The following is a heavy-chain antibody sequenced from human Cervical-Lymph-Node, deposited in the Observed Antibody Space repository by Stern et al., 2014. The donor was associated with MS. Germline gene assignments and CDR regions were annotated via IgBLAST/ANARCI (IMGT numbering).Heavy chain of an antibody. Sequence: QVQLQESGPGLVKPSETLSLTCTVSGGSISSSSYYWGWLRPAPGQGLVWIGSIYYSGSTYYNPSLQSRVTIPVDTLKTPFSLKLSPGAAADTAVYYCARWAYSSGWYNWFDPWGQGTLVTVSS. V-gene: IGHV4-39*01. D-gene: IGHD3-22*01. CDR3: ARWAYSSGWYNWFDP. CDR1: GGSISSSSYY. J-gene: IGHJ5*02. CDR2: IYYSGST.